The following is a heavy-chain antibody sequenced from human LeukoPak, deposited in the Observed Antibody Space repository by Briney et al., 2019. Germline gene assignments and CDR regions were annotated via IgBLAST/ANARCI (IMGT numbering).Heavy chain of an antibody. CDR3: ARDGLVVRGVISNWYFDL. J-gene: IGHJ2*01. CDR1: GGSISSGGYY. CDR2: IYYSGST. D-gene: IGHD3-10*01. Sequence: SETLSLTCTVSGGSISSGGYYWSWIRQHPGKGLEWIGYIYYSGSTYYNPSLKSRVTISVDTSKNQFSLKLSSVTAADTAVYYCARDGLVVRGVISNWYFDLWGRGTLLTVSS. V-gene: IGHV4-31*03.